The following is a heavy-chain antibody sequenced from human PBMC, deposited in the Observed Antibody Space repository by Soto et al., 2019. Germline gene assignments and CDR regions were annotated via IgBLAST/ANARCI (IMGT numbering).Heavy chain of an antibody. V-gene: IGHV1-3*01. CDR1: GYTFTSFA. CDR3: ARGSSDWFPYFDY. Sequence: QVQLLQSGAEVKKPGASVKISCKASGYTFTSFAMHWVRQAPGQRLEWMGWINAGNGNTKYSQSFQGRITITGDTSAGPAYMELSSLRSEDTAVYYCARGSSDWFPYFDYWAQGTLVTVSS. J-gene: IGHJ4*02. CDR2: INAGNGNT. D-gene: IGHD3-9*01.